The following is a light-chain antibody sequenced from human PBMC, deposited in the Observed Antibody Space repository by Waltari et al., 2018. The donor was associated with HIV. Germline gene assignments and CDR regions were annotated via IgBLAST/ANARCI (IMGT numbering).Light chain of an antibody. V-gene: IGLV2-14*03. CDR1: SSDVGGYKY. CDR2: DVT. CDR3: CSYTSSITGRV. Sequence: QSALTQPASVSGSPGQSITISCTGTSSDVGGYKYVSWYQQYPGKAPKLIIYDVTNRPSGVSNRFSGSKSGNTASLTISGLQVEDEADYYCCSYTSSITGRVFGTGTKVTVL. J-gene: IGLJ1*01.